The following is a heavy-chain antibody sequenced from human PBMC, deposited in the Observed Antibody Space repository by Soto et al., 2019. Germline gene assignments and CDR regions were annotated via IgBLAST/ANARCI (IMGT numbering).Heavy chain of an antibody. CDR2: ISYDGSNK. J-gene: IGHJ6*03. Sequence: QVQLVESGGGVVQPGRSLRLSCAASGFTFSSYAMHCVRQAPGKGLEWVAIISYDGSNKYYADSVKGRFTISRDNSKNPLYLQMNSLRAEDTAVYNCAKAPSNWKKRYMDVWGKGTTVTVSS. CDR3: AKAPSNWKKRYMDV. D-gene: IGHD1-20*01. CDR1: GFTFSSYA. V-gene: IGHV3-30*18.